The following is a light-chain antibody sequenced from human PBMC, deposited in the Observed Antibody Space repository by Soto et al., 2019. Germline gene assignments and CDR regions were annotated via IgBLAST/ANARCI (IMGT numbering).Light chain of an antibody. J-gene: IGLJ1*01. Sequence: QSVLAQPASVSGSPGQSITISCTGTSSDIGAYNYVSWYQQYPGKASKLMIYGVTNRPSGVSNRFSGSKTGNTASLTISGLQAEDEADYYCFSHRSGDSHVFGTGTKGTVL. V-gene: IGLV2-14*01. CDR2: GVT. CDR1: SSDIGAYNY. CDR3: FSHRSGDSHV.